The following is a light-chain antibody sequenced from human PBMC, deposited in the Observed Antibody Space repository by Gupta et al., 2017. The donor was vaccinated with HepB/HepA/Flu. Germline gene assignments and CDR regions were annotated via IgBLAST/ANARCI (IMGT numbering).Light chain of an antibody. V-gene: IGKV3-15*01. CDR2: GAS. J-gene: IGKJ2*04. CDR1: RSVSSN. CDR3: QQYNNWPSICS. Sequence: EIVMTQSPATLSVSPGERATLSCRASRSVSSNLAWYQQKPGQAPRLLIYGASTRATGIPARFSGSGSGTEFTLTISSLQSEDFAVYYCQQYNNWPSICSFGQGTKLEIK.